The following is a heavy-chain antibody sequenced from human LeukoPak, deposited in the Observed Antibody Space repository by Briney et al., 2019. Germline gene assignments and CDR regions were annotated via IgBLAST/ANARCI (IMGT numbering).Heavy chain of an antibody. J-gene: IGHJ4*02. CDR1: GFTFSSYW. CDR2: IKQDGSEK. D-gene: IGHD1-26*01. Sequence: GGSLRLSCAASGFTFSSYWTTWVRQAPGKGLGWVANIKQDGSEKYYVDSVKGRFTISRDNAKNSLYLQMNSLRAEDTSVYYCARGSYDYWGQGTLVTVSS. CDR3: ARGSYDY. V-gene: IGHV3-7*01.